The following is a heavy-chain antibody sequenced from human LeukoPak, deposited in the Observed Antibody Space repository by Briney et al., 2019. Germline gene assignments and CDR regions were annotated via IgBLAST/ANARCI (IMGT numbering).Heavy chain of an antibody. D-gene: IGHD3-22*01. J-gene: IGHJ3*02. CDR3: AKVRTMIGPYDAFDI. V-gene: IGHV3-9*01. CDR1: GFTFDDYV. Sequence: GRSLRLSCAASGFTFDDYVMHWVRQAPGKGLEWVSGISWNNGSIGYADSVKGRFTISRDNAKNSLYLQMNSLRAEDTALYYCAKVRTMIGPYDAFDIWGQGTMVTVSS. CDR2: ISWNNGSI.